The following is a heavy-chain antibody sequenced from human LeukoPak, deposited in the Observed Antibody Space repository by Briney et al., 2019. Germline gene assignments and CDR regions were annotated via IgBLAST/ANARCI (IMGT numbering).Heavy chain of an antibody. CDR2: ISAYSGNT. D-gene: IGHD3-9*01. Sequence: ASVKVSCKASGYTFTSYGISWVRQAPGQGLEWMGWISAYSGNTNYAQRLQGRVTMTTDTSTSTAYMELRSLRSDDTAVYYCARVRTTYYDILTAYDLDYWGQGTLVTVSS. J-gene: IGHJ4*02. V-gene: IGHV1-18*01. CDR3: ARVRTTYYDILTAYDLDY. CDR1: GYTFTSYG.